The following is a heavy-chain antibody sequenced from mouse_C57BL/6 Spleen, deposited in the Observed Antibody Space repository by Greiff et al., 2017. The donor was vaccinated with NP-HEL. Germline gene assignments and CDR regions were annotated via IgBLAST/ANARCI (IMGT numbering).Heavy chain of an antibody. J-gene: IGHJ2*01. D-gene: IGHD2-4*01. V-gene: IGHV1-82*01. Sequence: LQESGPELVKPGASVKISCKASGYAFSSSWMNWVKQRPGKGLEWIGRIYPGDGDTNYNGKFKGKATLTADKSSSTAYMQLSSLTSEDSAVYFCARDGDYAKDYWGQGTTLTVSS. CDR3: ARDGDYAKDY. CDR2: IYPGDGDT. CDR1: GYAFSSSW.